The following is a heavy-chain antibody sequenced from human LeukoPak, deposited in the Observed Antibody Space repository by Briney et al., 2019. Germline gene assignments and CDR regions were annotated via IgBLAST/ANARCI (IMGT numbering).Heavy chain of an antibody. D-gene: IGHD6-19*01. CDR3: ARVVPAVAGTSY. J-gene: IGHJ4*02. CDR1: GFTFSSYS. V-gene: IGHV3-21*01. Sequence: AGGSLRLSCAASGFTFSSYSMNWVRRAPGKGLEWVSSISSSSSYIYYADSVKGRFTISRDNAKNSLYLQMNSLRAEDTAVYYCARVVPAVAGTSYWGQGTLVTVSS. CDR2: ISSSSSYI.